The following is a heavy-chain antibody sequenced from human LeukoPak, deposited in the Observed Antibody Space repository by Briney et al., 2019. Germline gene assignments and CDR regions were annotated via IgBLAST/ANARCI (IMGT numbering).Heavy chain of an antibody. CDR2: IKQDGSEK. D-gene: IGHD3-22*01. CDR1: GFTFSSYW. J-gene: IGHJ4*02. CDR3: ARDPDYYDSNPDY. Sequence: GGSLRLSCAASGFTFSSYWMSWVRQAPGKGLEWVANIKQDGSEKYYVDSVKGRFTISRDNAKNSLYLQMNSLRAEDTAVYYCARDPDYYDSNPDYWGQGTLVTVPS. V-gene: IGHV3-7*01.